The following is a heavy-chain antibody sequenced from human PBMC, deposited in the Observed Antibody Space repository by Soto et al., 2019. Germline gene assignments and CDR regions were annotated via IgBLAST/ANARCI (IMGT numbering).Heavy chain of an antibody. D-gene: IGHD1-26*01. Sequence: PGGSLRLSCTTSGFIFSDHYMDWVRQAPGKGLEWVARSRNKDNSYTIEYAASVKGRFTISRDDSKNSLYLQMNSLKTEDTAVYYCARTIAGGGRGMDVWGQGTTVTVSS. CDR3: ARTIAGGGRGMDV. V-gene: IGHV3-72*01. J-gene: IGHJ6*02. CDR2: SRNKDNSYTI. CDR1: GFIFSDHY.